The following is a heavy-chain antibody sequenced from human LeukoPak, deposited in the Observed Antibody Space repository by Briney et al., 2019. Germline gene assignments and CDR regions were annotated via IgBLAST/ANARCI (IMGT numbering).Heavy chain of an antibody. CDR1: GFTFSSHA. CDR2: FTGGGGST. J-gene: IGHJ5*02. V-gene: IGHV3-23*01. Sequence: GGSLRFSCAASGFTFSSHAMSWVRRAPGKGLEWVSAFTGGGGSTYYAVSVKGRFTISRDNAKNTLDLQMNSLRAEDTAVYYCARDLGQYYDTSDNWFDPWGQGTLVTVSS. CDR3: ARDLGQYYDTSDNWFDP. D-gene: IGHD3-22*01.